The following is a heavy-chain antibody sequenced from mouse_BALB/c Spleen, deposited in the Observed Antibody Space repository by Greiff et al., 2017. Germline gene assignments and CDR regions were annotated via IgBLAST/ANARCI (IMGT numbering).Heavy chain of an antibody. D-gene: IGHD2-14*01. CDR1: GFTFSDYY. V-gene: IGHV5-4*02. CDR2: ISDGGSYT. CDR3: AREGYEAY. J-gene: IGHJ3*01. Sequence: EVMLVESGGGLVKPGGSLKLSCAASGFTFSDYYMYWVRQTPEKRLEWVATISDGGSYTYYPDSVKGRFTISRDNAKNNLYLQMSSLKSEDTAMYYCAREGYEAYWGQGTLVTVSA.